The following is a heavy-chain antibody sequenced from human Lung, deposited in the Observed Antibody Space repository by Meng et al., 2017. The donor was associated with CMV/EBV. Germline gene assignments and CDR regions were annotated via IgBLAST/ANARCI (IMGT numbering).Heavy chain of an antibody. CDR3: ARLPIDSTFFMQEYYFDF. D-gene: IGHD2/OR15-2a*01. CDR2: IKEDGSET. Sequence: GESLKISCEASGFTFSDHWMSWVRQAPGKGLEWVANIKEDGSETYYLESVKGRFTISRDNARKSLYLQMDSLRAEDTALYFCARLPIDSTFFMQEYYFDFXGQGXRVTVSS. V-gene: IGHV3-7*01. J-gene: IGHJ4*02. CDR1: GFTFSDHW.